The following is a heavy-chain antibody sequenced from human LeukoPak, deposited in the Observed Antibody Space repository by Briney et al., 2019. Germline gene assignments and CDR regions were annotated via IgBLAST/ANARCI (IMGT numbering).Heavy chain of an antibody. CDR1: GFTFSSYE. CDR3: ARDNAGGYGMDV. CDR2: ISNSGSSI. V-gene: IGHV3-48*03. J-gene: IGHJ6*02. Sequence: PGGSLRLSCAASGFTFSSYEMNWVRQAPGKGLEWVSYISNSGSSIHYADSVKGRFTFSRDNAKNSLYLQMNSLRADDTAVYYCARDNAGGYGMDVWGQGTTVTVSS.